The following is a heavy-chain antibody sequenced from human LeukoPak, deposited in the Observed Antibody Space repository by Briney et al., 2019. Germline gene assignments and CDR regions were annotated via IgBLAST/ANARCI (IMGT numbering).Heavy chain of an antibody. J-gene: IGHJ3*02. V-gene: IGHV1-8*01. CDR3: ARGLVVPAANDAFDI. CDR1: GYTFTSYD. Sequence: ASVKVSCKASGYTFTSYDINWVRQVTGQGLEWMGWISPNSGYSAYAPKFQGRVTMTRNTSISTAYMELSSLRSEDTAVYYCARGLVVPAANDAFDIWGQGTMVTVSS. CDR2: ISPNSGYS. D-gene: IGHD2-2*01.